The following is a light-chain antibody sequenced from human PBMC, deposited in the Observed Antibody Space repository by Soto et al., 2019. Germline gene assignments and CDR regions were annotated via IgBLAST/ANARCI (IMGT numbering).Light chain of an antibody. V-gene: IGLV2-8*01. J-gene: IGLJ2*01. CDR2: EVS. CDR3: SSYAGSNNFGVV. Sequence: QSALTQPPSASGSPGQSVTISCTGTSSDVGGYNYVSWYQQHPGKAPKLMIYEVSKRPSGVPDRFSGSKSGNTASLTVSGLQAEDEADYYCSSYAGSNNFGVVFGGGTKLTLL. CDR1: SSDVGGYNY.